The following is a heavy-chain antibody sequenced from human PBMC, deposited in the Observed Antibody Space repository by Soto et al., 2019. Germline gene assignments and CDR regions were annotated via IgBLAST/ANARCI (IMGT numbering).Heavy chain of an antibody. Sequence: WASVKVSCKASGGTFSSYAISWVRQAPGQGLEWMGGIIPIFGTANYAQKFQGRVTITADKSTSTAYMELSSLRSEDTAVYYCARVGLYYYDGSGYDYWGQGTLVTVSS. CDR3: ARVGLYYYDGSGYDY. CDR2: IIPIFGTA. D-gene: IGHD3-22*01. J-gene: IGHJ4*02. CDR1: GGTFSSYA. V-gene: IGHV1-69*06.